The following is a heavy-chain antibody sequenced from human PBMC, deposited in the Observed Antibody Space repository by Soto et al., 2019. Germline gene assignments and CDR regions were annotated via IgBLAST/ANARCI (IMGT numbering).Heavy chain of an antibody. J-gene: IGHJ4*02. CDR1: GGTFNTYA. CDR3: AREVQVHTPAFVY. D-gene: IGHD3-10*01. V-gene: IGHV1-69*19. CDR2: ISPMFGAA. Sequence: QVQLVQSGAEMKKPGSSVKVSCQSSGGTFNTYAMNWVRQAPGQGPEWMGDISPMFGAANYAPKFQGRVTITAGESTGTSYMQLGSLTSEDTALYFCAREVQVHTPAFVYWGQGTLVTVSS.